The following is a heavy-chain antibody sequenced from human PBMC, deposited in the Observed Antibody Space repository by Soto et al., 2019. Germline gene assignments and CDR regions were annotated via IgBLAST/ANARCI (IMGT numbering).Heavy chain of an antibody. Sequence: QVQLVQSGAEVKKPGASVKVSCKASGYTFTSYGISWVRQAPGQGIEWMGCISAYNGNTNYAQKLHGRVTMTTDTSTSTAYMELRCLRSDDTAVYYCARDNRYCSGGSCYPRYFEHWGQGTLVTVSS. J-gene: IGHJ1*01. V-gene: IGHV1-18*01. CDR3: ARDNRYCSGGSCYPRYFEH. D-gene: IGHD2-15*01. CDR1: GYTFTSYG. CDR2: ISAYNGNT.